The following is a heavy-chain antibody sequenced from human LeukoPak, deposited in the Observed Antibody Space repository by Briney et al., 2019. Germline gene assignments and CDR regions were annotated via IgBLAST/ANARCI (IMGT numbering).Heavy chain of an antibody. D-gene: IGHD5-18*01. J-gene: IGHJ6*03. Sequence: GASVKVSCKASGGTFSSYAISWVRQAPGQGLEWMGGIIPIFGTANYAQKFQGRVTITMDESTSTAYMELSSLRSEDTAVYYCARGWGYSHPMDVWGKGTTVTVSS. CDR1: GGTFSSYA. V-gene: IGHV1-69*05. CDR2: IIPIFGTA. CDR3: ARGWGYSHPMDV.